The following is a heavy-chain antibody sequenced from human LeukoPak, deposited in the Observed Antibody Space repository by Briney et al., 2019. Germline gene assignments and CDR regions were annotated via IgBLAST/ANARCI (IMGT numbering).Heavy chain of an antibody. V-gene: IGHV3-74*01. CDR3: AREMAVASNPLDY. CDR1: GFTFSSYW. J-gene: IGHJ4*02. CDR2: INSDGSST. D-gene: IGHD6-19*01. Sequence: GGSLRLSCAASGFTFSSYWMHWVRQAPGKGLVWVSRINSDGSSTSYADSVKGRFTISRDNAKNTLYLQMNSLRAEDTAVYYCAREMAVASNPLDYWGQGTLVTVSS.